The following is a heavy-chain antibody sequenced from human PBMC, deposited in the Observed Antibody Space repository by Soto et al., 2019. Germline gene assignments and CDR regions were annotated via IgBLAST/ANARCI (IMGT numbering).Heavy chain of an antibody. CDR3: ARDRITRVRGVIIYFDY. Sequence: LRLSCAASGFTFSSYSMNWVRQAPGKGLEWVSSISSSSSYIYYADSVKGRFTISRDNAKNSLYLQMNSLRAEDTAVYYCARDRITRVRGVIIYFDYWGQGTLVTVSS. CDR2: ISSSSSYI. V-gene: IGHV3-21*01. D-gene: IGHD3-10*01. CDR1: GFTFSSYS. J-gene: IGHJ4*02.